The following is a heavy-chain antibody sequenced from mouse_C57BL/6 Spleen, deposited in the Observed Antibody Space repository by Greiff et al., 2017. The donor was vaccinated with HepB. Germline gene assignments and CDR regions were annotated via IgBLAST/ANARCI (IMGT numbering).Heavy chain of an antibody. CDR2: ISSGSSTI. CDR3: AIYYDYGLYFDV. D-gene: IGHD2-4*01. CDR1: GFTFSDYG. J-gene: IGHJ1*03. Sequence: EVQLQESGGGLVKPGGSLKLSCAASGFTFSDYGMHWVRQAPEKGLEWVAYISSGSSTIYYADTVKGRFTISRDNAKNTLFLQMTSLRSEDTAMYYCAIYYDYGLYFDVWGTGTTVTVSS. V-gene: IGHV5-17*01.